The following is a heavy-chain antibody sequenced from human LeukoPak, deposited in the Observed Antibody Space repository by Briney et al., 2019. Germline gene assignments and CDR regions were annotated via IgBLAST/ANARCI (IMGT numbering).Heavy chain of an antibody. V-gene: IGHV1-2*02. J-gene: IGHJ4*02. CDR3: ARDLDY. Sequence: ASVKVSCKASGYNFKGYNMHWARQAPGQGLEWMGWINPNTGATKYAQKFQGRVTMTRDTSINTAYMELSRLRFDDTGMYYCARDLDYWGQGTLVIVPS. CDR1: GYNFKGYN. CDR2: INPNTGAT.